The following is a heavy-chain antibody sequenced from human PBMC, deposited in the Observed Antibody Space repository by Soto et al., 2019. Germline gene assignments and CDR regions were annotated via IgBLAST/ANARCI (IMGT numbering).Heavy chain of an antibody. J-gene: IGHJ6*02. D-gene: IGHD2-2*01. CDR3: ARQALVPAAPQFMDV. CDR1: GFTFGAYV. V-gene: IGHV3-30-3*01. CDR2: ISYDGSNK. Sequence: PVGSLRLSCAASGFTFGAYVMHWVRQAPGKGLEWVAVISYDGSNKYYADSVKGRFTISRDNSKNTLYLQMNSLRAEDTAVYYCARQALVPAAPQFMDVWGQGTTVTVSS.